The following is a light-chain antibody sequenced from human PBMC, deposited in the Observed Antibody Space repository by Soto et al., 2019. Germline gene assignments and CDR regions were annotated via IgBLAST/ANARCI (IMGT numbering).Light chain of an antibody. J-gene: IGLJ2*01. V-gene: IGLV2-23*01. Sequence: QSALTQPASVSGSPGQSITISCTETSSDVGSYNLVSWYQQHPGKAPKLMIYEGSKRPSGVSNRFSGSKSGNTASLTISGLQSEDEADYYCCSYASSRSLVFGGGTKVTVL. CDR1: SSDVGSYNL. CDR2: EGS. CDR3: CSYASSRSLV.